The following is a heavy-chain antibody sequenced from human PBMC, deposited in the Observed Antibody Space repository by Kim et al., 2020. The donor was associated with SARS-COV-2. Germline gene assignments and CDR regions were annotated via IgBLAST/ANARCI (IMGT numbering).Heavy chain of an antibody. CDR2: IIPIFGTA. V-gene: IGHV1-69*13. CDR1: GGTFSSYA. CDR3: ARVGERGYSGYVSPFDY. D-gene: IGHD5-12*01. J-gene: IGHJ4*02. Sequence: SVKVSCKASGGTFSSYAISWVRQAPGQGLEWMGGIIPIFGTANYAQKFQGRVTITADESTSTAYMELSSLRSEDTAVYYCARVGERGYSGYVSPFDYWGQGTLVTVSS.